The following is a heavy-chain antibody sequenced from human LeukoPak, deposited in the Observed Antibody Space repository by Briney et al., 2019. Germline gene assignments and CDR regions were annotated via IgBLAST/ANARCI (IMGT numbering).Heavy chain of an antibody. CDR2: IIWNSGSI. J-gene: IGHJ4*02. CDR1: GFPFDDYA. D-gene: IGHD5-12*01. Sequence: SRRLSCAASGFPFDDYAMHWVRQAPGKGLEWVSGIIWNSGSIGYADSVKGRFTISRDNAKNCLYLQMNSLRAEDTALYYCAKSIGIVDGYYFDYWGQGTLVTVSS. CDR3: AKSIGIVDGYYFDY. V-gene: IGHV3-9*01.